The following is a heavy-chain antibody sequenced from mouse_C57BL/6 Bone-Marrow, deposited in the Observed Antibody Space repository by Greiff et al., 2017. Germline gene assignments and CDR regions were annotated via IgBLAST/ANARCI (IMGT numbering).Heavy chain of an antibody. J-gene: IGHJ1*03. V-gene: IGHV1-76*01. D-gene: IGHD2-1*01. Sequence: QVQLQQSGAELVRPGASVKLSCKASGYTFTDYYINWVKQRPGQGLEWIARIYPGSGNTYYNEKFKGKATLTAEKSSRTAYMQLSSLTSEDSAVYFCARRGGSYYGNYGYFDVWGKGTTVTVSS. CDR1: GYTFTDYY. CDR2: IYPGSGNT. CDR3: ARRGGSYYGNYGYFDV.